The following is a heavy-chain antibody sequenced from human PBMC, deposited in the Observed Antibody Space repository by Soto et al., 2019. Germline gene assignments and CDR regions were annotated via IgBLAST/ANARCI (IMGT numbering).Heavy chain of an antibody. CDR3: AREGDHPFSLGY. Sequence: QVQLQESGPGLVKPSGILSLTCAVSGGSITDKWWSWIRQTPGKGLEWIGEVHHSGSTNYSPPLNRRVTMSVDTSKNYFSLKLFSLTAADTSIYYCAREGDHPFSLGYWGQGTLVTVSS. CDR2: VHHSGST. V-gene: IGHV4-4*02. CDR1: GGSITDKW. J-gene: IGHJ4*02. D-gene: IGHD3-16*01.